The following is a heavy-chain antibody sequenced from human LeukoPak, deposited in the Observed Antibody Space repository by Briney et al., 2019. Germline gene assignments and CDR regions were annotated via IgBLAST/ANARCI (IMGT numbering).Heavy chain of an antibody. Sequence: SETLSLTCTVSGGSISSGGYYWSWLRQHPGKGLEWIGYIYYSGSTYYNPSLKSRVTISVDTSKNQFSLKLSSVTAADTAVYYCARDALLGWFDPWGQGTLVTVSS. V-gene: IGHV4-31*03. D-gene: IGHD1-26*01. CDR2: IYYSGST. J-gene: IGHJ5*02. CDR3: ARDALLGWFDP. CDR1: GGSISSGGYY.